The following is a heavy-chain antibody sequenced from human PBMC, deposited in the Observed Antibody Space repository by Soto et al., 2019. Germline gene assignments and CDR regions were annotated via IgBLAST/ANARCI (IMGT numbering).Heavy chain of an antibody. CDR3: ARGVGDFVYYCYGLGV. V-gene: IGHV3-21*01. D-gene: IGHD3-3*01. J-gene: IGHJ6*02. Sequence: GGSLRLSCAASGFTFSSYSMNWVRQAPGKGLEWVSSISSSSSYIYYADSVKGRFTISRDNAKNSLYLQMNSLRAEDTAVYYCARGVGDFVYYCYGLGVWGQGPRCAVAS. CDR1: GFTFSSYS. CDR2: ISSSSSYI.